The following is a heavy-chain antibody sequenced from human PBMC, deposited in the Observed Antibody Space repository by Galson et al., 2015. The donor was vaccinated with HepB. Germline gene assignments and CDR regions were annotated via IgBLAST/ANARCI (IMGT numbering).Heavy chain of an antibody. D-gene: IGHD3-10*01. Sequence: SLRLSCAASGFTFSNAWMSWVRQAPGKGLEWVGRIKSKTDGGTTDYAAPVKGRFTISRDDSKNTLYLQMNSLKTEDTAVYYCTTDVPPFGELFVGYWGQGTLVTVSS. V-gene: IGHV3-15*01. CDR2: IKSKTDGGTT. CDR3: TTDVPPFGELFVGY. CDR1: GFTFSNAW. J-gene: IGHJ4*02.